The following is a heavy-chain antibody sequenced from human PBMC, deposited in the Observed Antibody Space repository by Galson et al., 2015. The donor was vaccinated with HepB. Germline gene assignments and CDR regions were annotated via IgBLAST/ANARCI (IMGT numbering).Heavy chain of an antibody. Sequence: SLRLSCAASGFTFSSYAMHWVRQAPGKGLEWAAVISYDGSNKYYADSVKGRFTISRDNSKNTLYLQMNSLRAEDAAVYYCHGWNDGPDYYYYMDVWGKGTTVTVSS. V-gene: IGHV3-30-3*01. CDR1: GFTFSSYA. J-gene: IGHJ6*03. D-gene: IGHD1-1*01. CDR3: HGWNDGPDYYYYMDV. CDR2: ISYDGSNK.